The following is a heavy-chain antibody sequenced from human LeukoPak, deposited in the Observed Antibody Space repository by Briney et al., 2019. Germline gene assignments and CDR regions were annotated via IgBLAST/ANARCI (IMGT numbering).Heavy chain of an antibody. CDR2: INHSGTT. Sequence: SETLSLTCTVSGGSISSYYWSWIRQPPGKGLEWIGEINHSGTTNYNPSLKSRVTISVDTSKNQFSLKLSSVTAADTAVYYCAGGYSYGSTYYYMDVWGKGTTVTISS. D-gene: IGHD5-18*01. CDR3: AGGYSYGSTYYYMDV. J-gene: IGHJ6*03. V-gene: IGHV4-34*01. CDR1: GGSISSYY.